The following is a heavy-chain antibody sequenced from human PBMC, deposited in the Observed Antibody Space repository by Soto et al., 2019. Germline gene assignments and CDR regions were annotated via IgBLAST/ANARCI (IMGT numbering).Heavy chain of an antibody. CDR1: GGTFSSYT. CDR2: IIPILGIA. V-gene: IGHV1-69*04. D-gene: IGHD3-16*02. Sequence: SVKVSCKASGGTFSSYTISWVRQAPGQGLEWMGRIIPILGIANYAQKFQGRVTITADKSTSTAYMELSSLRSEDTAVYYCARDSPEPLFSFWGVIVPNGMDVWGQGTTVTVSS. CDR3: ARDSPEPLFSFWGVIVPNGMDV. J-gene: IGHJ6*02.